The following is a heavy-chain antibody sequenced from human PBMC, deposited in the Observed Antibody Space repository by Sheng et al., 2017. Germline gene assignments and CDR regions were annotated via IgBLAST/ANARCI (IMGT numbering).Heavy chain of an antibody. CDR1: GVIVSSNY. D-gene: IGHD4-17*01. V-gene: IGHV3-66*01. J-gene: IGHJ4*02. CDR3: TRSRIDYGDPGPNDY. CDR2: IYSGGRT. Sequence: EVQLVESGGGLVQPGGSLRLSCAASGVIVSSNYMSWVRQAPGKGLEWVSVIYSGGRTYYADSVKGRFTISRDDSKNTVYLQMNSLRAEDTAVYYCTRSRIDYGDPGPNDYWGQGTLVTVSS.